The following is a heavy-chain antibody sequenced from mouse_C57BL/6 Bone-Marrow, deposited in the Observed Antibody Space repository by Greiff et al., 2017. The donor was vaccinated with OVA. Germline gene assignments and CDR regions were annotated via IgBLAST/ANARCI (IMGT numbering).Heavy chain of an antibody. CDR1: GFTFSSYA. CDR2: ISSGGCFT. Sequence: EVKLVESGGDLVKPGGSLKLSCAASGFTFSSYAMSWVRQTPDKTLEWVATISSGGCFTYYPDSVKGRFTLSRDNAKNTLYVQMRSVKSEDTAIYYCARRECSNWFAYWGQGTLGTVSA. V-gene: IGHV5-6*02. CDR3: ARRECSNWFAY. J-gene: IGHJ3*01. D-gene: IGHD1-1*01.